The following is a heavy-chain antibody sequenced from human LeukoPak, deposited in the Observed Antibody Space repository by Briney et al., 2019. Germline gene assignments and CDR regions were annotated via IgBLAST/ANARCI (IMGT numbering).Heavy chain of an antibody. J-gene: IGHJ4*02. Sequence: PSETLSLTCTVSGGSISSSSYYWGWIRQPPGKGLEWIGSIYYSGSTYYNPSLKSRVTISVDTSKNQFSLKLSSVTAADTAVYYCARGRGRIAARPPSSLDYWGQGTLVTVSS. D-gene: IGHD6-6*01. CDR2: IYYSGST. CDR1: GGSISSSSYY. CDR3: ARGRGRIAARPPSSLDY. V-gene: IGHV4-39*07.